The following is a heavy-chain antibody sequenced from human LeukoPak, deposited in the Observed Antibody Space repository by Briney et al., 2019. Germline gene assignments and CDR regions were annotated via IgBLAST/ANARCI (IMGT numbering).Heavy chain of an antibody. CDR3: AKEHSSGFFSLFDY. D-gene: IGHD3-22*01. CDR1: GFIFSSYW. CDR2: ISGSGGST. V-gene: IGHV3-23*01. J-gene: IGHJ4*02. Sequence: GGSLRLSCAASGFIFSSYWMHWVRHAPGKGLEWFSAISGSGGSTYYADSVKGRFTISRDNSKNTLYLQMNSLRAEDTAVYYCAKEHSSGFFSLFDYWGQGVLVTVSS.